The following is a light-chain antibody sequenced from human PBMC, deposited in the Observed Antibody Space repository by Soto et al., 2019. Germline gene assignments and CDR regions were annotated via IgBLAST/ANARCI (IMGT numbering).Light chain of an antibody. CDR3: SSYTSSSTDV. V-gene: IGLV2-18*02. Sequence: QSVLTQPPSVSGSPGQSVTISCTGTSSDVGGYNRVSWYRQPPGTAPKLMIYEVSSRPSGVPDRFSGSKSGNTASLTISGLQAEDEADYYCSSYTSSSTDVFGTGTKLTVL. J-gene: IGLJ1*01. CDR2: EVS. CDR1: SSDVGGYNR.